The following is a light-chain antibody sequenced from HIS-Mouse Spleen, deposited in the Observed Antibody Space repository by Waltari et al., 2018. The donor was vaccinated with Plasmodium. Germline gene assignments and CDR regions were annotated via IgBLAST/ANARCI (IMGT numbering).Light chain of an antibody. J-gene: IGLJ3*02. CDR2: KDS. Sequence: SYELTQPPSVSVSPGQTARITCTGDALPKQYDSWYQQKPGQAPVLVIYKDSERPSGLPERFSGSSSGTTVTLTISGVQAEDEADYYCQSADSSGTYWVFGGGTKLTVL. CDR1: ALPKQY. CDR3: QSADSSGTYWV. V-gene: IGLV3-25*03.